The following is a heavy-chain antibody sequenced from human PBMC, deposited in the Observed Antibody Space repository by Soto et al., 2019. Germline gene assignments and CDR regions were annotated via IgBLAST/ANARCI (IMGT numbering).Heavy chain of an antibody. CDR3: ARHVMGISAFDI. CDR1: GGSISSSSYY. J-gene: IGHJ3*02. D-gene: IGHD7-27*01. CDR2: IYYSGST. Sequence: SETLSLTCTVSGGSISSSSYYWGWIRQPPGKGLEWIGSIYYSGSTYYNPSLKSRVTISVDTSKNQFSLKLSSVTAADTAVYYCARHVMGISAFDIWGQGTMVTVSS. V-gene: IGHV4-39*01.